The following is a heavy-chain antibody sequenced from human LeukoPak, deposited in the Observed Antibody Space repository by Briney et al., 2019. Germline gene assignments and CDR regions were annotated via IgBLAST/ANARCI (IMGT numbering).Heavy chain of an antibody. D-gene: IGHD3-22*01. CDR1: GFSFSSYA. Sequence: GGSLRLSCAASGFSFSSYAMSWVRQAPGKGLEWVSSISDGGTSTYYADSLKGRFTISRDNSKSTLYLSMDSLRADDTAVYYCAKDDYSDSSGYWDYWGQGVLVTVS. J-gene: IGHJ4*02. CDR2: ISDGGTST. V-gene: IGHV3-23*01. CDR3: AKDDYSDSSGYWDY.